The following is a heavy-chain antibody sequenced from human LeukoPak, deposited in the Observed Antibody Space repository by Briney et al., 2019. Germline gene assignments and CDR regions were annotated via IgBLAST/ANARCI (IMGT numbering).Heavy chain of an antibody. Sequence: TGGPLRLSCAASGFTFSSYWMHWVRQAPGKGLVWVSRINSDGSSTSYADSVKGRFAISRDNAKNTLYLQMNSLRAEDTAVYYCAKDQGIVGAPDYWGQGTLVTVSS. V-gene: IGHV3-74*01. CDR1: GFTFSSYW. D-gene: IGHD1-26*01. CDR2: INSDGSST. J-gene: IGHJ4*02. CDR3: AKDQGIVGAPDY.